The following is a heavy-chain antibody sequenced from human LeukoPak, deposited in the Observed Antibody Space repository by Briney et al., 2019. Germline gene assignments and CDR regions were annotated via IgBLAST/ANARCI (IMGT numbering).Heavy chain of an antibody. D-gene: IGHD3-22*01. Sequence: PSETLSLTCAVSGGSISSGGYSWSWIRQPPGKGLEWIVYIYHSGSTDYNPSLKSRVTISVDRSKNQFSLKLSSVTAADTAVYYCARVIMYYNDSGGYWDEGLDIWGQGIMVTVSS. V-gene: IGHV4-30-2*01. CDR1: GGSISSGGYS. CDR2: IYHSGST. CDR3: ARVIMYYNDSGGYWDEGLDI. J-gene: IGHJ3*02.